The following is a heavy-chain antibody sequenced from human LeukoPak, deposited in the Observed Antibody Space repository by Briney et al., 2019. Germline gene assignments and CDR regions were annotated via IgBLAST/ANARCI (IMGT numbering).Heavy chain of an antibody. CDR1: GGSISSSSYY. CDR3: ARGVVEVLLWFGELFCWFDP. CDR2: IYYSGST. J-gene: IGHJ5*02. D-gene: IGHD3-10*01. Sequence: SSETLSLTCTVSGGSISSSSYYWGWIRQPPGKGLEWIGSIYYSGSTYYNPSLKSRVTISVDTSKNQFSLKLSSVTAADTAVYYCARGVVEVLLWFGELFCWFDPWGQGTLVTVSS. V-gene: IGHV4-39*07.